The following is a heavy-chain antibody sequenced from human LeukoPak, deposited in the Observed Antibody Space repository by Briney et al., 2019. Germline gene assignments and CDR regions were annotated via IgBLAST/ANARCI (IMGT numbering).Heavy chain of an antibody. V-gene: IGHV3-30*02. CDR2: IRYDGSNK. D-gene: IGHD5-18*01. J-gene: IGHJ4*02. CDR3: AKDHSLDSYAPPQLGY. Sequence: SGGSLRLSCAAPGFTFSSYGMHWVRQAPGKGLEWVAFIRYDGSNKYYADSVKGRFTISRDNSKNTLYLEMNSLRAEDTAVYYCAKDHSLDSYAPPQLGYWGQGTLVTVSS. CDR1: GFTFSSYG.